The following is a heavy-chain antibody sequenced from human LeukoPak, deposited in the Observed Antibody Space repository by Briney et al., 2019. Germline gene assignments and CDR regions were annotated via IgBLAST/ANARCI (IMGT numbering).Heavy chain of an antibody. CDR1: GFTFSSYA. CDR2: ISYDGSNK. D-gene: IGHD3-10*01. V-gene: IGHV3-30-3*01. Sequence: PGGSLRLSCAASGFTFSSYAMHWVRQAPGKGLEWVAVISYDGSNKYYADSVKGRFTISRDNSKNTLYLQMNSLRAEDTAVYYCARERYLRYLNYYSVPLQEPTEYYYGMDVWGQGTTVTVSS. CDR3: ARERYLRYLNYYSVPLQEPTEYYYGMDV. J-gene: IGHJ6*02.